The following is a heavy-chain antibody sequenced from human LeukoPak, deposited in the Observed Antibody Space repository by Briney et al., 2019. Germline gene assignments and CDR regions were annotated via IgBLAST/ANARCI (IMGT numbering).Heavy chain of an antibody. D-gene: IGHD6-13*01. CDR3: ARHPPTGIAAAGTVNGMDV. J-gene: IGHJ6*02. V-gene: IGHV4-59*08. CDR2: IYYSGST. Sequence: NTSETLSLTCTVSGGSISSYYWSWIRQPPGKGLEWIGYIYYSGSTNYNPSLKSRVTISVDTSKNQFSLKLSFVTAADTAVYYCARHPPTGIAAAGTVNGMDVWGQGTTVTVSS. CDR1: GGSISSYY.